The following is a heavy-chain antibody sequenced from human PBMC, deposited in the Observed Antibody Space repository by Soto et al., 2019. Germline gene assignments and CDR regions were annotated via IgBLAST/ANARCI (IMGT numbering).Heavy chain of an antibody. CDR2: IYYGGST. CDR3: ARQRYYDSSGYYSDY. Sequence: SETLSLTCTVSGGSISSRSYYWGWIRQPPGKGLEWIGSIYYGGSTYYNPSLKSRVTISVDTSKNQFSLKLSSVTAADTAVYYCARQRYYDSSGYYSDYWGQGTLVTVSS. D-gene: IGHD3-22*01. CDR1: GGSISSRSYY. J-gene: IGHJ4*02. V-gene: IGHV4-39*01.